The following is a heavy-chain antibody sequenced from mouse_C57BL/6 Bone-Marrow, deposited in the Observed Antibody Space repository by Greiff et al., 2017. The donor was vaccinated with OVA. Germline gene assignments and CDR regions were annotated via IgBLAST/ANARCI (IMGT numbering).Heavy chain of an antibody. J-gene: IGHJ1*03. V-gene: IGHV2-6*03. CDR1: GFSLTSYG. CDR2: IWSDGST. CDR3: ARVPTGYWYFDV. D-gene: IGHD4-1*01. Sequence: VKVVESGPGLVAPSQSLSITCTVSGFSLTSYGVHWVRQPPGKGLEWLVVIWSDGSTTYNSALKSRLSISKDNSKSQVFLKMNSLQTDDTAMYYCARVPTGYWYFDVWGTGTTVTVSS.